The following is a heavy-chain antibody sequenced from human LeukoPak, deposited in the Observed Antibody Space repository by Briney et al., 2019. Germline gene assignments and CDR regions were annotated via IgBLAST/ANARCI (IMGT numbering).Heavy chain of an antibody. CDR2: IYYSGST. CDR1: GGSISSGGYY. Sequence: SQTLSLTCTVSGGSISSGGYYWSWIRQHPGKGLEWIGYIYYSGSTYYNPSLKSRVTISVDTSKNQFSLKLRSVTAAATAVSHSARGRRYYGSGSSFFDYWGQGTLVTVSS. CDR3: ARGRRYYGSGSSFFDY. V-gene: IGHV4-31*03. J-gene: IGHJ4*02. D-gene: IGHD3-10*01.